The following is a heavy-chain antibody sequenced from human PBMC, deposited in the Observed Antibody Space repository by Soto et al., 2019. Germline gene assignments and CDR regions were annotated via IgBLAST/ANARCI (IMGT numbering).Heavy chain of an antibody. Sequence: GASVKVSCKASGYTFTNYYMHWVRQAPGQGLEWMGIINPSGGTTNYAQKFQGRVTMTRDTSTTTVYMELSSLRSDDTAVYYCARVGAITTAGGYYFDYWGQGTLVTVSS. V-gene: IGHV1-46*03. CDR3: ARVGAITTAGGYYFDY. D-gene: IGHD1-20*01. J-gene: IGHJ4*02. CDR1: GYTFTNYY. CDR2: INPSGGTT.